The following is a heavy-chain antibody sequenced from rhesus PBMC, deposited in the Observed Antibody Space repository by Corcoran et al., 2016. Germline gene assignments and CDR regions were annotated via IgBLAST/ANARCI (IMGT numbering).Heavy chain of an antibody. Sequence: QVTLKESGPALVKPTQTLTLTCTFSGFSLSTSGMGVGWIRQPPGKSLEWLASIYWDDDKYYSTSLKSRLTLSQDTAKNPVVLTITNMDPVDTATCSCARDTGVIHRKLGYWGQGVLVTVSS. V-gene: IGHV2S1*01. CDR1: GFSLSTSGMG. CDR2: IYWDDDK. J-gene: IGHJ4*01. CDR3: ARDTGVIHRKLGY. D-gene: IGHD3-22*01.